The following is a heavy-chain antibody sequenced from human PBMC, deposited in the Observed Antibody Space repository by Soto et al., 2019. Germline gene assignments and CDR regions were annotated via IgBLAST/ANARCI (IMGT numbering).Heavy chain of an antibody. V-gene: IGHV3-9*01. Sequence: EVQLVESGGGLVQPGRSLRLSCAASGFTFDDYAMHWVRQAPGKGLEWVSGISWNSGTIGYADSVKGRFTMSRDNAKNSLYLQMNSLRAEDTALYYCAKGSGYSPLNWLETWGQGTRVTVSS. D-gene: IGHD5-12*01. J-gene: IGHJ5*02. CDR1: GFTFDDYA. CDR3: AKGSGYSPLNWLET. CDR2: ISWNSGTI.